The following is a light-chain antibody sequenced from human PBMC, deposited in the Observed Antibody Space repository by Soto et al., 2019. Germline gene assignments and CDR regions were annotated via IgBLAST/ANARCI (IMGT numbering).Light chain of an antibody. J-gene: IGKJ5*01. V-gene: IGKV3-20*01. CDR1: QSVSSY. CDR3: QQYGSSPPGT. CDR2: DAS. Sequence: EIVLTQSPATLSLSPVERATLSCRASQSVSSYLAWYQQKPGQAPRLLIYDASNRATGIPDRFSGSGSGTDFTLTISRLEPEDFAVYYCQQYGSSPPGTFGQGTRLEI.